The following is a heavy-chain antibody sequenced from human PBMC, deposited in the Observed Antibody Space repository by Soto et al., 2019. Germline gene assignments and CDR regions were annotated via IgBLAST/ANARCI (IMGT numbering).Heavy chain of an antibody. CDR1: GFTFNTYA. J-gene: IGHJ5*02. D-gene: IGHD3-22*01. CDR3: VREGYSSDYYIKWFEP. Sequence: PGWSLRLSCTGSGFTFNTYALHLVRQAPGKGLEWVAVISSDGRNKNYAASVKGRFTISRENSKNTMSLEMDSLQPGDTAIYYCVREGYSSDYYIKWFEPWGKGTQVTVSS. CDR2: ISSDGRNK. V-gene: IGHV3-30*04.